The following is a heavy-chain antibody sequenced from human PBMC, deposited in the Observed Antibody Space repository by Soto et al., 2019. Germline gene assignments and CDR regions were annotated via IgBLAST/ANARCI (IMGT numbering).Heavy chain of an antibody. J-gene: IGHJ4*02. CDR1: GFTFSSYA. CDR2: ISGSGGST. D-gene: IGHD3-10*01. Sequence: EVQLLESGGGLVQPGGYLRLSCAASGFTFSSYAMSWVCQAPGKGLAWVSAISGSGGSTYYADSVKGRFTIPRDNSKNTLYLQMNSLRAEDTAVYYCAKDWLAVRGEPPTDWGQGTLLTVSS. CDR3: AKDWLAVRGEPPTD. V-gene: IGHV3-23*01.